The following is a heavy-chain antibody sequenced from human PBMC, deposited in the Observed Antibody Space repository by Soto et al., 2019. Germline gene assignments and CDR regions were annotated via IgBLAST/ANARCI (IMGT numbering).Heavy chain of an antibody. Sequence: SVKVSCKASGGTFSGYAISWVRQAPGQGLEWMGGIIPIFGTANYAQKFQGRVTITADESTSTAYMELSSLRSEDTAVYYCAREGGVQLDHNLFAPWGQGTLVTVSS. J-gene: IGHJ5*02. CDR3: AREGGVQLDHNLFAP. V-gene: IGHV1-69*13. CDR1: GGTFSGYA. CDR2: IIPIFGTA. D-gene: IGHD5-18*01.